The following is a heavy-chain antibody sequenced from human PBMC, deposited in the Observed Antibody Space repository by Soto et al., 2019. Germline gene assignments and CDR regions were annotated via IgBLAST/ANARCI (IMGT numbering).Heavy chain of an antibody. CDR3: TRHWYRSAFGIFYYKSLYVNL. V-gene: IGHV3-49*04. Sequence: LSCKASLFTFGDYAMSWVRQAPGKGQEWVGFIRSKAYGGTTEYAASVKGRFTISRDDSKSIAYLQMNSLKTEDTAVYYCTRHWYRSAFGIFYYKSLYVNLRGKATPVTV. CDR2: IRSKAYGGTT. J-gene: IGHJ6*03. D-gene: IGHD6-25*01. CDR1: LFTFGDYA.